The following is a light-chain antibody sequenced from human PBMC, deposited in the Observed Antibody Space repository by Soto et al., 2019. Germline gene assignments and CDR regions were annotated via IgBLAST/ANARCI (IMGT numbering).Light chain of an antibody. CDR3: SSYAGSTYVAV. J-gene: IGLJ1*01. CDR1: RSDVGSYNY. Sequence: QSALTQPPSASGSPGQSVTISCTGTRSDVGSYNYVSWYQQHPGKAPKLMIYEVSKRPSGVPDRFSGSKSGNTASLTVSGLQAEDEADYYCSSYAGSTYVAVFGTGTKVTVL. CDR2: EVS. V-gene: IGLV2-8*01.